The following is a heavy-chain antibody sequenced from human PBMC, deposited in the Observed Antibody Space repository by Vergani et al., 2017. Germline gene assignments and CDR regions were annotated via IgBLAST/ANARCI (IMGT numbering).Heavy chain of an antibody. Sequence: QMQLVQSGPEVKKPGTSVKVSCKASGFTFTSSAMQWVRQARGQRLEWIGWIVVGSGNTNYAQKFQERVTITRDMATSTAYMELSSLRSEDTAVYYCAASVYYYGSGFRVDVWGKGTTVTVSS. CDR2: IVVGSGNT. CDR1: GFTFTSSA. J-gene: IGHJ6*04. CDR3: AASVYYYGSGFRVDV. D-gene: IGHD3-10*01. V-gene: IGHV1-58*02.